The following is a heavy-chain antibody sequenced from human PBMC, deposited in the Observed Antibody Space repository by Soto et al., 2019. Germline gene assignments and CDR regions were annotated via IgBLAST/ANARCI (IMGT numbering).Heavy chain of an antibody. J-gene: IGHJ6*02. CDR2: IIPIFGTA. V-gene: IGHV1-69*13. CDR3: AARAERAGGPYSYGMDV. D-gene: IGHD6-13*01. Sequence: GASVKVSCKASGGTFSSYAISWVRQAPGQGLEWMGGIIPIFGTANYAQKFQGRVTITADESTSTAYMELSSLRSEDTAAYYCAARAERAGGPYSYGMDVWGQGTTVTVSS. CDR1: GGTFSSYA.